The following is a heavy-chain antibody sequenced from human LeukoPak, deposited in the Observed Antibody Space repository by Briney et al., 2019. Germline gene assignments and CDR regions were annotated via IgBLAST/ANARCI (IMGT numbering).Heavy chain of an antibody. CDR2: VYSNGMT. J-gene: IGHJ2*01. CDR3: TRRAYYDSSGYNPTAGYFDL. Sequence: SETLSLTCSVSGGSMFSYYWNWIRQSPGKGLEWIGLVYSNGMTTYNPSLRSRGTISIATSRNQFSLRLTSVTAADTATYYCTRRAYYDSSGYNPTAGYFDLWGRGTLVTVSS. CDR1: GGSMFSYY. D-gene: IGHD3-22*01. V-gene: IGHV4-4*08.